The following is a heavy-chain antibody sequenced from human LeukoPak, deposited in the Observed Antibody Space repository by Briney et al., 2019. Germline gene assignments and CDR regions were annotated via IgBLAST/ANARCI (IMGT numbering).Heavy chain of an antibody. Sequence: ASVKVSCKASGYTFTSYYMHWVRQAPGQGLEWMGIINPSGGSTSYAQKFQGRVTMTRNTSISTAYMELSSLRSEDTAVYYCARVPPRGYSYGRVSDYWGQGTLVTVSS. J-gene: IGHJ4*02. CDR2: INPSGGST. CDR3: ARVPPRGYSYGRVSDY. D-gene: IGHD5-18*01. CDR1: GYTFTSYY. V-gene: IGHV1-46*01.